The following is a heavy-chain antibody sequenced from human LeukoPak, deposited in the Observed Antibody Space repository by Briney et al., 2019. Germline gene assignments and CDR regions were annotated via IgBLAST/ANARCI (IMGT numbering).Heavy chain of an antibody. J-gene: IGHJ4*02. CDR3: TRMTTGHDY. V-gene: IGHV4-34*01. CDR2: INHSGYT. CDR1: GVSFDDYY. D-gene: IGHD4-17*01. Sequence: SETLSLTCAVSGVSFDDYYWSWVRQTPGKGLEWIGEINHSGYTNDSPSLKSRVTLSIDTSRKQFSLNLRSVTAADAGIYYCTRMTTGHDYWGQGTLVTVSS.